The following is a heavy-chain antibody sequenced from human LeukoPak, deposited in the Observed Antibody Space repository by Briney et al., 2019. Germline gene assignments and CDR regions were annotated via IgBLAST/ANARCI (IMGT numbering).Heavy chain of an antibody. CDR3: ARVRSVTSRVFDY. CDR2: ISSTSNSI. D-gene: IGHD2-21*02. V-gene: IGHV3-48*01. J-gene: IGHJ4*02. Sequence: GGSLRLSCVASGFTFSTYSMNWVRQAPGKGLEWISYISSTSNSIYNSDSVKGRFTISRDNAKDSLYLQMNSLTAEDTAVYYCARVRSVTSRVFDYWGQGTLVTVSS. CDR1: GFTFSTYS.